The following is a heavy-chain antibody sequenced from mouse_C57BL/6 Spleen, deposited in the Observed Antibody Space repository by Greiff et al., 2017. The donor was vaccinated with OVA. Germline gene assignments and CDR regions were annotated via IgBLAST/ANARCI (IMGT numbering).Heavy chain of an antibody. CDR3: ARTGDGYYGGFAY. V-gene: IGHV5-17*01. D-gene: IGHD2-3*01. J-gene: IGHJ3*01. CDR1: GFTFSDYG. Sequence: EVMLVESGGGLVKPGGSLKLSCAASGFTFSDYGMHWVRQAPEKGLEWVAYISSGSSTIYYADTVKGRFTISRDNAKNTLFLQMTSLRSEDTAMYYCARTGDGYYGGFAYWGQGTLVTVSA. CDR2: ISSGSSTI.